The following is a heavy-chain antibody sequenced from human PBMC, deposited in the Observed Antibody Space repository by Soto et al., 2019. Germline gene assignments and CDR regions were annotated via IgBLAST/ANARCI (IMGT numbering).Heavy chain of an antibody. CDR2: INHSGST. Sequence: PSETLSLTCAVSGGSISSSNWWSWVRQPPGKGLEWIGEINHSGSTNYNPSLKSRVTISVDTSKNQFSLKLSSVTAADTAVYYCARGRRERGKFVVVPAAGKYNWFDPWGQGTLVTVSS. V-gene: IGHV4-4*02. CDR3: ARGRRERGKFVVVPAAGKYNWFDP. J-gene: IGHJ5*02. CDR1: GGSISSSNW. D-gene: IGHD2-2*01.